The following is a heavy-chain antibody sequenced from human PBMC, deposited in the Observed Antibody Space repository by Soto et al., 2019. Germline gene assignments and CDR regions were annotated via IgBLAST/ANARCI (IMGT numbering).Heavy chain of an antibody. CDR1: GFPLDDYG. CDR3: ARGGHEPRIAAAGTNYYYYMDV. Sequence: EVQLVEFGGGVERPGGSLRLSGAASGFPLDDYGLSWVRQAPGKGWEWVSGINWIGGSTGYADSVKGRFTISRDNAKNSLYLQMNSLRAEDTALYHCARGGHEPRIAAAGTNYYYYMDVWGKGTTVTVSS. V-gene: IGHV3-20*01. D-gene: IGHD6-13*01. J-gene: IGHJ6*03. CDR2: INWIGGST.